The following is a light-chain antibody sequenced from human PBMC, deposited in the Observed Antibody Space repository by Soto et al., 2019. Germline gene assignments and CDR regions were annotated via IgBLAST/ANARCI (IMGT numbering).Light chain of an antibody. CDR3: QSYAGSLSGWV. V-gene: IGLV1-40*01. CDR2: GNS. Sequence: QSVLTQPPSVSGAPGQRVTISCTGSSSNIGAGYYVHWYQQLPGTAPKLLIYGNSNRPSGVPDRFSGSKSGTSASLAITGLQAEDEADYYCQSYAGSLSGWVFGGGTKLTVL. J-gene: IGLJ3*02. CDR1: SSNIGAGYY.